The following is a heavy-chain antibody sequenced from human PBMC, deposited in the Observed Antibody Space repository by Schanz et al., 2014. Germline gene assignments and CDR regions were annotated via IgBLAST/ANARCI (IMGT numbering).Heavy chain of an antibody. CDR1: GVTFSSYA. J-gene: IGHJ4*02. CDR3: ARDGDFDY. V-gene: IGHV3-23*04. Sequence: AQLVESGGGVVQPGRSLRLSCVASGVTFSSYAMSWVRQASGKGLEWVSAISGSGASTYYADSVKGRFTISRDNSKNTLFLQMSSLRAEDTAVYYCARDGDFDYWGQGTLVTVSS. CDR2: ISGSGAST.